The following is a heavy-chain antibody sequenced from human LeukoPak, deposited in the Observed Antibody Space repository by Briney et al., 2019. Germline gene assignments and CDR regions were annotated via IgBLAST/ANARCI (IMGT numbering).Heavy chain of an antibody. D-gene: IGHD6-13*01. J-gene: IGHJ4*02. CDR1: GGSISSYY. CDR2: IYTRGST. CDR3: ASSGIAAAGPGDY. Sequence: SETLSLTCTVSGGSISSYYWSWIRQPARKGLEWIGRIYTRGSTNYNPSRKSRVTKSVNTSKNQSSLKLSPVTAADTAVYYCASSGIAAAGPGDYWGQGTLVTVSS. V-gene: IGHV4-4*07.